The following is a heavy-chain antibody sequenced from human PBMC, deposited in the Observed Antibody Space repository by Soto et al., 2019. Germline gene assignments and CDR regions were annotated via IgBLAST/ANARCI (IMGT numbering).Heavy chain of an antibody. V-gene: IGHV3-33*01. Sequence: GGSLRLSCIASGFTFRSYGMHWVRQAPGKGLEGVAIIWYDGSNKYYADSVKGRFTISRDKSKNTLYLQMNSPGAEYMDVYFYAIGVGGNSDGMDVWGQGTTVTVSS. CDR1: GFTFRSYG. D-gene: IGHD2-21*02. CDR2: IWYDGSNK. CDR3: AIGVGGNSDGMDV. J-gene: IGHJ6*01.